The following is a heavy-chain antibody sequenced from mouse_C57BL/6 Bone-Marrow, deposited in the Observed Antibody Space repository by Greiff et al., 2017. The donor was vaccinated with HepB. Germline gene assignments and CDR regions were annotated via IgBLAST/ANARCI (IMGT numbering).Heavy chain of an antibody. V-gene: IGHV1-82*01. D-gene: IGHD2-4*01. Sequence: QVQLQQSGPELVKPGASVKISCKASGYAFSSSWMNWVKQRPGKGLEWIGRIYPGDGDTNYNGKFKGKATLTADKSSSTAYMQLSSLTSEDSAVYFCASLCDYGGDYWGQGTTLTVSS. CDR1: GYAFSSSW. CDR3: ASLCDYGGDY. CDR2: IYPGDGDT. J-gene: IGHJ2*01.